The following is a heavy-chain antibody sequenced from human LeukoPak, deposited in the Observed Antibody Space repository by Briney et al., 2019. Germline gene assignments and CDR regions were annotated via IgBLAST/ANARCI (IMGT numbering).Heavy chain of an antibody. J-gene: IGHJ6*03. V-gene: IGHV4-61*10. Sequence: SETLSLTCTVSGGSISSGSYYWSWIRQPAGKGLEWIGRIYYSGSTNYNPSLKSRVTISVDTSKNQFSLKLSSVTAADTAVYYCAGSGDMAYYYYYMDVWGKGTTVTVSS. D-gene: IGHD1-26*01. CDR3: AGSGDMAYYYYYMDV. CDR2: IYYSGST. CDR1: GGSISSGSYY.